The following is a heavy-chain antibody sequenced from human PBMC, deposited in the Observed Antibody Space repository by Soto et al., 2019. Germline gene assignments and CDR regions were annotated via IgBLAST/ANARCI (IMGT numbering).Heavy chain of an antibody. V-gene: IGHV1-69*06. Sequence: QVQLVQSGAEVKKPGSSVKVSCKASRGTFSSYAISWVQQAPGQGPEWMGGIIPIFGTANCAQKFQGRVKITADKSTCTAYMERSSLSAEETAVYYCASQDHCTDAVCYEISEYFQLLGQGTMVTVSS. D-gene: IGHD2-8*01. CDR2: IIPIFGTA. CDR1: RGTFSSYA. CDR3: ASQDHCTDAVCYEISEYFQL. J-gene: IGHJ1*01.